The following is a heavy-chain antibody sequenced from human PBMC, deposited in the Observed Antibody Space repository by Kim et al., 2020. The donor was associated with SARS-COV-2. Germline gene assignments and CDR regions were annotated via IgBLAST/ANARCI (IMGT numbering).Heavy chain of an antibody. CDR1: GGSISSYY. D-gene: IGHD2-8*01. Sequence: SETLSLTCTVSGGSISSYYWSWIRQPPGKGLEWIGYIYYSGSTNYNPSLKSRVTISVDTSKNQFSLQLSSVTAADTAVYYCARNGVLGGTVWDIWGQGTIVAVSS. CDR3: ARNGVLGGTVWDI. CDR2: IYYSGST. J-gene: IGHJ3*02. V-gene: IGHV4-59*01.